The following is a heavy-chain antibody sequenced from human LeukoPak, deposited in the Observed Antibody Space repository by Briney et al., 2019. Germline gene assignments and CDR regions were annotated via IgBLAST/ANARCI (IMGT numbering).Heavy chain of an antibody. CDR3: AKGLKQDGLWEIDS. D-gene: IGHD3/OR15-3a*01. CDR1: GFTISLYA. V-gene: IGHV3-23*01. Sequence: GESLRLSCAASGFTISLYAMSWVRQAPGKGLEWVSGMIGNGAEIFYADSVKGRFTISRDNSKNTLYLQMSSLRAEDTAMYYCAKGLKQDGLWEIDSWGQGTLVTVSS. CDR2: MIGNGAEI. J-gene: IGHJ4*02.